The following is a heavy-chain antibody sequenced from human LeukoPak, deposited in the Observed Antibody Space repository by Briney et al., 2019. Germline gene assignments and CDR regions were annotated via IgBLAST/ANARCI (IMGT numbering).Heavy chain of an antibody. CDR2: LFSGVET. CDR3: AREYCSGGSCYRRQYYFDY. D-gene: IGHD2-15*01. V-gene: IGHV3-53*01. Sequence: PGGPLSPSCAVSGFPFRRKSMSWVRQAPGKGLEWVSILFSGVETDHAAAVKGRFTISRDNSKNTLYLGMNSLRVEDTAVYYCAREYCSGGSCYRRQYYFDYWGQGTLVTVSS. J-gene: IGHJ4*02. CDR1: GFPFRRKS.